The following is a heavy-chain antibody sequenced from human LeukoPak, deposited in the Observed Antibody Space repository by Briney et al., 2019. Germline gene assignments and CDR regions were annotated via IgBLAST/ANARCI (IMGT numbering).Heavy chain of an antibody. CDR1: GYTFTSYY. D-gene: IGHD7-27*01. CDR3: ARDPGDTGDYYYYYMDV. J-gene: IGHJ6*03. V-gene: IGHV1-46*01. Sequence: ASVKVSCKASGYTFTSYYMHWVRQAPGQGLEWMGIINPSGGSTSYAQKFQGRVTMTRDMSTSTVYMELSSLRSEDTAVYYCARDPGDTGDYYYYYMDVWGKGTTVTVSS. CDR2: INPSGGST.